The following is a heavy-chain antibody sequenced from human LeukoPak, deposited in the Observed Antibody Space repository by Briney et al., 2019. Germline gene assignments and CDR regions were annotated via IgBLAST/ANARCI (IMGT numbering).Heavy chain of an antibody. Sequence: SETLSLTCAVYGGSFSGSFWNWIRQPPGKGLEWIGEVMHSGSTSYNPSLKSRVTISVDTSKNQFSLKLSSVTAADTAVYYCARSSSSDWFDPWGQGTLVTASS. CDR2: VMHSGST. CDR1: GGSFSGSF. V-gene: IGHV4-34*12. D-gene: IGHD6-13*01. CDR3: ARSSSSDWFDP. J-gene: IGHJ5*02.